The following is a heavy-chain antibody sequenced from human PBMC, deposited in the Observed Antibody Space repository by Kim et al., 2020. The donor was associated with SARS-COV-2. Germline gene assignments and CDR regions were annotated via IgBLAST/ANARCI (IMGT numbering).Heavy chain of an antibody. CDR3: ARGREQGIAAATDY. D-gene: IGHD6-13*01. Sequence: NPSPKSRVTISVDTSKNQFSLRLISVTAADTAVYYCARGREQGIAAATDYWGQGTLVTVSS. J-gene: IGHJ4*02. V-gene: IGHV4-59*09.